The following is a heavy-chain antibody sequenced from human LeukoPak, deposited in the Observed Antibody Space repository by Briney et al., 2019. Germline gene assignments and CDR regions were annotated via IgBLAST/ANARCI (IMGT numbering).Heavy chain of an antibody. D-gene: IGHD2-2*01. V-gene: IGHV5-10-1*01. CDR1: GYSFTSYW. Sequence: GESLRISCKGSGYSFTSYWISWVRQMPGKGLEWMGRIDPSDSYTNYSPSFQGHVTISADKSISTAYLQWSSLRASDTAMYYCARLEANYCSSTSCYPYFDYWGQGTLVTVSS. CDR2: IDPSDSYT. J-gene: IGHJ4*02. CDR3: ARLEANYCSSTSCYPYFDY.